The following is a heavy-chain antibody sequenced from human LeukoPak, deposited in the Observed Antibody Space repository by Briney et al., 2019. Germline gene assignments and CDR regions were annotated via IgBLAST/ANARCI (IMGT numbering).Heavy chain of an antibody. CDR2: IRSTSNTI. V-gene: IGHV3-48*03. CDR3: ARDFGRWFIDY. CDR1: GFAFSSYG. D-gene: IGHD4-23*01. J-gene: IGHJ4*02. Sequence: PGGSLRLSCAASGFAFSSYGMNWVRQAPGKGLEWVSYIRSTSNTIYYADSVKGRFTISRDNAKNSLYLQMNSLRAEDTAVYYCARDFGRWFIDYWGQGTLVTVSS.